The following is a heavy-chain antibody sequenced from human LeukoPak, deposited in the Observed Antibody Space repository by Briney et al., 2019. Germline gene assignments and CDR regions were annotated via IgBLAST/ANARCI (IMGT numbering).Heavy chain of an antibody. Sequence: PGGSLRLSCAVSGFNFRDHWMDWVRQAPGKGLEWVSATSESGTYTYYADSVRGRFTISRDTSKNTLYLQMNSLRAEDTAVYYCAKTSGGNYWGQGTLVTVSS. CDR3: AKTSGGNY. CDR1: GFNFRDHW. CDR2: TSESGTYT. V-gene: IGHV3-23*01. J-gene: IGHJ4*02. D-gene: IGHD2-15*01.